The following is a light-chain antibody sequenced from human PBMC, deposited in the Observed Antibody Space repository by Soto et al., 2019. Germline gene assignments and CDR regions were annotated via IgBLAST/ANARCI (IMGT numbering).Light chain of an antibody. CDR3: QHYDSAPLT. J-gene: IGKJ4*01. Sequence: DIQMTQSPSSLSAAVGDRVTIACRASQDITKYLAWYQQKPGRGPELLIYAASTLQSGVPSRFSGSGSGTDFTLTINTLQPEDVATYYCQHYDSAPLTFGGGTKVDI. CDR1: QDITKY. V-gene: IGKV1-27*01. CDR2: AAS.